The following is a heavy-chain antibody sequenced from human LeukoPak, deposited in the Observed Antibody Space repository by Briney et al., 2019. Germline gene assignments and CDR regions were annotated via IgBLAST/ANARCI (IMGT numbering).Heavy chain of an antibody. J-gene: IGHJ4*02. V-gene: IGHV1-2*02. CDR2: INPNSGGT. CDR3: ARDRGDGYSNFDY. CDR1: GYTFTGYY. D-gene: IGHD5-24*01. Sequence: GASVKVSCKASGYTFTGYYMHWVRQAPGQGLEWMGWINPNSGGTNYAQKFQGRVTMTRDTSISTAYMELSRLRSDDTAVYYCARDRGDGYSNFDYWGQGTLVTVSS.